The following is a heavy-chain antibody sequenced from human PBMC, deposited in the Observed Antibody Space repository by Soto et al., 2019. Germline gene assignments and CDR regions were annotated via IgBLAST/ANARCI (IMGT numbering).Heavy chain of an antibody. CDR1: GGTFNNYA. CDR2: IIPIFGTQ. D-gene: IGHD5-12*01. V-gene: IGHV1-69*01. J-gene: IGHJ6*02. Sequence: QVQLVQSGAEVKKPGSSVKVSCKASGGTFNNYAFSWVRQAPGQGLEWMAEIIPIFGTQDYAKNLQGRVTITAGESTSTAYKQLSRLRSEVTGVYFCAVRLLVCGYGRDIWGQGTTVIVSS. CDR3: AVRLLVCGYGRDI.